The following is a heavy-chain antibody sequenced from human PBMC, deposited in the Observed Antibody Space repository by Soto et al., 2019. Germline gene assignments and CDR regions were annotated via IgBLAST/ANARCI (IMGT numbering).Heavy chain of an antibody. J-gene: IGHJ6*04. Sequence: PGGSLRLSCAASGFIFSDFWMHWARQVPGEGLVWVSRINHEGSNTNYADFVRGRFTISRDNSKNMLYLQMNSLRAEDAAVYYCVCHEDPTYYHYGMYAQCEGTTITVSS. CDR3: VCHEDPTYYHYGMYA. V-gene: IGHV3-74*01. D-gene: IGHD3-10*01. CDR1: GFIFSDFW. CDR2: INHEGSNT.